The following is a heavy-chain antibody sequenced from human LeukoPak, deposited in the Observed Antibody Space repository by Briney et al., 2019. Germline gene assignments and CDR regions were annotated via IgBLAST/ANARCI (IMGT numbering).Heavy chain of an antibody. V-gene: IGHV4-59*08. CDR1: GGSIKSYF. D-gene: IGHD2-15*01. Sequence: AETLSLTCTVSGGSIKSYFWRWIRQPPGKGGEGMGYIYYSGSTKYNPSLKRRVTITVDTSKNKFSEKVSSLPAADTPVYYCVRHLSAGRPAFDIWGQGTMVTVSS. CDR3: VRHLSAGRPAFDI. J-gene: IGHJ3*02. CDR2: IYYSGST.